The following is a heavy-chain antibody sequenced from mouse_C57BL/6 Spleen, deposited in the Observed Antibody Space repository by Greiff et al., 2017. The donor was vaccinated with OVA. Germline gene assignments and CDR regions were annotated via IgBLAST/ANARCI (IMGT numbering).Heavy chain of an antibody. D-gene: IGHD3-3*01. V-gene: IGHV5-16*01. CDR3: ARKKLYYFDY. CDR1: GFTFSDYY. CDR2: INYDGSST. J-gene: IGHJ2*01. Sequence: EVMLVESEGGLVQPGSSMKLSCTASGFTFSDYYMAWVRQVPEKGLEWVANINYDGSSTYYLDSLKSRFIISRDNAKNILYLQMSSLKSEDTATYYCARKKLYYFDYWGQGTTLTVSS.